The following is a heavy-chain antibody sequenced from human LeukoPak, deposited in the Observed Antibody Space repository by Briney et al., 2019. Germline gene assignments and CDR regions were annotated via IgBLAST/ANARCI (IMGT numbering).Heavy chain of an antibody. CDR2: IGISSGNT. D-gene: IGHD5-18*01. Sequence: GGSLRLSCTASGFPFIEYSMNWVRQAPGKGLEWISYIGISSGNTKYADSVKGRFTISADNAKNSLYLQMNSLRVEDTAVYYCARDHNYAFDNWGQGTLDSVSS. CDR1: GFPFIEYS. V-gene: IGHV3-48*04. J-gene: IGHJ4*02. CDR3: ARDHNYAFDN.